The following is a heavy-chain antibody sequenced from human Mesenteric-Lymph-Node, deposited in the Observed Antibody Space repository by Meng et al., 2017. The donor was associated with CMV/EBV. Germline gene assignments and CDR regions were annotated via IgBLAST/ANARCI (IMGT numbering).Heavy chain of an antibody. Sequence: ASVKVSCKTSGYSFSNYGISWVRQAPGQGLEWMGWINPNSGGTNYAQKFQGRVTMTRDTSTSTVYMELSSLRSEDTAVYYCARGTRLFDAFDIWGQGTMVTVSS. V-gene: IGHV1-18*04. CDR2: INPNSGGT. CDR3: ARGTRLFDAFDI. J-gene: IGHJ3*02. D-gene: IGHD2-2*01. CDR1: GYSFSNYG.